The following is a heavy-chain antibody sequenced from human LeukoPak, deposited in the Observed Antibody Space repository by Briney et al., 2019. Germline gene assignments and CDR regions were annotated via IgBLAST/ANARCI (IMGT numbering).Heavy chain of an antibody. Sequence: GGSLRLSCAASGLTASSNWMHWVRQAPGKGLVWVSRINSDGSDTRYADSVKGRFTISRDNAKNTMYLQMNSLRAEDTAVYYCARDLGVVVPAAMRVSRGFDYWGQGTLVTVSS. CDR1: GLTASSNW. V-gene: IGHV3-74*01. J-gene: IGHJ4*02. D-gene: IGHD2-2*01. CDR3: ARDLGVVVPAAMRVSRGFDY. CDR2: INSDGSDT.